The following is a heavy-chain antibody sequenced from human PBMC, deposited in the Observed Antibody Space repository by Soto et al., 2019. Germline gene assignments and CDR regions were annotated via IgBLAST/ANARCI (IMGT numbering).Heavy chain of an antibody. V-gene: IGHV3-30-3*01. D-gene: IGHD2-2*01. J-gene: IGHJ1*01. CDR1: GFTFSIYA. CDR3: ATGDNFYYDTSCY. Sequence: GGSLRLSCAAPGFTFSIYALHWVRQAPGKGLEWVAVMSPNGNNQYYADSVKGRFTISRDTSKNTLYLQMTSLRPDDTAVFYYATGDNFYYDTSCYWSQGTLVTVSS. CDR2: MSPNGNNQ.